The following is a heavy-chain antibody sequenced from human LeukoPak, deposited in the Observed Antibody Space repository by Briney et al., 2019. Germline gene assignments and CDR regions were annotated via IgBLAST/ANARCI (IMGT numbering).Heavy chain of an antibody. CDR3: ASTTRYRRTPSGVPQDDAFDI. CDR2: IKQDGSEK. D-gene: IGHD3-16*02. Sequence: GGSLRLSCAASGFTFSSYWMSWVRQAPGKGLEWVANIKQDGSEKYYVDSVKGRFTISRDNAKNSLYLQMNSLRAEDTAVYYCASTTRYRRTPSGVPQDDAFDIWGQGTMVTVSS. CDR1: GFTFSSYW. J-gene: IGHJ3*02. V-gene: IGHV3-7*01.